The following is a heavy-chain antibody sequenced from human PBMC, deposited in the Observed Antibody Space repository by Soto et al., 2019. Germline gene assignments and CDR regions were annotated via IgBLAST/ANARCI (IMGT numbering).Heavy chain of an antibody. CDR3: ARDPGYSYGYN. J-gene: IGHJ4*02. D-gene: IGHD5-18*01. CDR2: INAGNGNT. CDR1: GYTFTSYA. V-gene: IGHV1-3*01. Sequence: ASVKGSCKASGYTFTSYAMHWVRQAPGQRLEWMGWINAGNGNTKYSQKFQGRVTITRDTSANTAYMELSSLRSEDTAVYYCARDPGYSYGYNWGQGTLVTVSS.